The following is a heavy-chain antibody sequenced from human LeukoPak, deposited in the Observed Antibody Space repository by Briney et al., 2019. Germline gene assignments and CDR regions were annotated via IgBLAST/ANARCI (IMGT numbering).Heavy chain of an antibody. V-gene: IGHV1-18*01. Sequence: ASVKVSCKASGYTFTTYGISWVRQAPGQGLEWMGWISAYNGKTTYAQKFQGRVTLTTDTSTSTAYMELRSLRYDDTAVYYCARDQGITIFGVVPTTVDYWGQGTLVTVSS. D-gene: IGHD3-3*01. J-gene: IGHJ4*02. CDR3: ARDQGITIFGVVPTTVDY. CDR1: GYTFTTYG. CDR2: ISAYNGKT.